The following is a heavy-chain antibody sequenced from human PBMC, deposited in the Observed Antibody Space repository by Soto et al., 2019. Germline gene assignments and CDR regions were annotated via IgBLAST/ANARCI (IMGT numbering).Heavy chain of an antibody. V-gene: IGHV3-11*05. Sequence: QEQLVESGGGLVRPGGSLRLSCAASGFTFSAYYMTWMRQAPGKGLEWVSYITSSSDYTNYAGSVKGRFTISRDNAKNSLYLQMNSLRVEATAVYYCVGEYYYGMDVWGQGTTVTVSS. CDR3: VGEYYYGMDV. CDR1: GFTFSAYY. CDR2: ITSSSDYT. J-gene: IGHJ6*02.